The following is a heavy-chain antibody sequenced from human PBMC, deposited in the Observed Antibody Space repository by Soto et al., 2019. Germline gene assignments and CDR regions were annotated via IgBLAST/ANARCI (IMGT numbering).Heavy chain of an antibody. D-gene: IGHD2-2*01. CDR2: IIPISGTA. Sequence: QVQLVQSGAEVKKPGSSVKVSCKASGGTFSSYAISWVRQAPGQGLEWMGGIIPISGTANYAQKFRGRVMITADESTSTAYMELSSLRSEDTAVYYCARSQGSSTSLEIYYYYYYGMDVWGQGTTVTVSS. V-gene: IGHV1-69*01. CDR1: GGTFSSYA. J-gene: IGHJ6*02. CDR3: ARSQGSSTSLEIYYYYYYGMDV.